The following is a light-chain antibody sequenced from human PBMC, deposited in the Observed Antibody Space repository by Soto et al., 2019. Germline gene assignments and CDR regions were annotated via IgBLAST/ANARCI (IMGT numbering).Light chain of an antibody. V-gene: IGKV3-20*01. CDR2: DAT. Sequence: EIVLTQSPATLSLSPGDRAILSCRASQSISSALAWYQQKPGQAPRLLIYDATSRANGIPERFSGRGSGTHFTLTISRLEPEDFAVYYCQQYGSTPWTFGRGTKVEMK. J-gene: IGKJ1*01. CDR1: QSISSA. CDR3: QQYGSTPWT.